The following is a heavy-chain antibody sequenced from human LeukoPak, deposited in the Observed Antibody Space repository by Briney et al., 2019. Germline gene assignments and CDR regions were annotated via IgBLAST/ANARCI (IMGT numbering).Heavy chain of an antibody. J-gene: IGHJ4*02. V-gene: IGHV4-39*07. D-gene: IGHD6-13*01. CDR2: IYYSGST. CDR1: GGSISSSSYY. CDR3: ARAKGYSRRYFDY. Sequence: SETLSLTCTVSGGSISSSSYYWGWIRQPPGKGLEWIGSIYYSGSTYYNPSLKSRVTISVDTSKNQFSLKLSSVTAADTAVYYCARAKGYSRRYFDYWGQGTLVTVSS.